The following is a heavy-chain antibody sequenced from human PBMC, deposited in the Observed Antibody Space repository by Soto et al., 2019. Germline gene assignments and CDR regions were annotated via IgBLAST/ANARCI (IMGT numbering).Heavy chain of an antibody. J-gene: IGHJ4*02. CDR2: INSDGSST. Sequence: EVQLVESGGGLVQPGGSLRLSCAASGFTFSSYWMHWVRQAPGKGLVWVSRINSDGSSTTYADSVKGRFTISRDNAKNTLYLQMNSLRGEDTAVYYCARDGGGAPTVTTSCFDYWGQGSLVTVSS. CDR3: ARDGGGAPTVTTSCFDY. D-gene: IGHD4-17*01. V-gene: IGHV3-74*01. CDR1: GFTFSSYW.